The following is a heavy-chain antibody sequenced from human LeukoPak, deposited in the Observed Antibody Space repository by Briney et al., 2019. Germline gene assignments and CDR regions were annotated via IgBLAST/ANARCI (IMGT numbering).Heavy chain of an antibody. V-gene: IGHV3-30*04. CDR1: GFTFSSYA. CDR3: ARHIDWAFDN. J-gene: IGHJ4*02. CDR2: ISYDGSNK. Sequence: PGGSLRLSCAASGFTFSSYAMHWVRQAPGKGLEWVAVISYDGSNKYYADSVKGRFTISRDNSKNTLYLQMNSLRAEDTAVYYCARHIDWAFDNWGQGTLVIVSS. D-gene: IGHD3-9*01.